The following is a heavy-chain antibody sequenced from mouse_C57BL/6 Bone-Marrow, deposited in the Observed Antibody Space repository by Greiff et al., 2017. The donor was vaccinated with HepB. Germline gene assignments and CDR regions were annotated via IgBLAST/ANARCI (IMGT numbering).Heavy chain of an antibody. CDR1: GYTFTSYG. CDR3: ARHSSSFYWYFDV. Sequence: QVQLQQSGAELARPGTSVKLSCKASGYTFTSYGISWVKQRTGQGLEWIGEIYPRSGNTYYNEKFKGKATLTADKSSSTAYMELRSLTSEDSAVYFCARHSSSFYWYFDVWGTGTTVTVSS. V-gene: IGHV1-81*01. CDR2: IYPRSGNT. J-gene: IGHJ1*03. D-gene: IGHD1-1*01.